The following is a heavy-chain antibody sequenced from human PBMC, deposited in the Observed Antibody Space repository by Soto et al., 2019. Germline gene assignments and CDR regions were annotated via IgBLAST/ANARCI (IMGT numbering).Heavy chain of an antibody. D-gene: IGHD1-1*01. V-gene: IGHV3-30*18. CDR1: VFTFKRYG. CDR3: AKEGLYKTLDY. CDR2: ISYDGNNK. Sequence: WWSLRLSCLASVFTFKRYGMHWCRQAPGKGLEWVAVISYDGNNKYYADSVKGRFTISRDIPKNTLYLQLNSLRAEDTAVYYCAKEGLYKTLDYWGQGTLVTVSS. J-gene: IGHJ4*02.